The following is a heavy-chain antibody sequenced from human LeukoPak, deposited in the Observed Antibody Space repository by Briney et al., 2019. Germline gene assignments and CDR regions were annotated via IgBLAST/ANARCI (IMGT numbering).Heavy chain of an antibody. V-gene: IGHV3-30*18. J-gene: IGHJ4*01. CDR3: AKDLRFLDYFDY. D-gene: IGHD3-3*01. CDR1: GFTFSSYG. Sequence: GGSLRLSCAASGFTFSSYGMHWVRQAPGKGLEWVAVISYDGSNKYYADSVKGRFTISRDNSKNTLYLQMNSLRAEDTAVYYCAKDLRFLDYFDYWGQEPWSPSPQ. CDR2: ISYDGSNK.